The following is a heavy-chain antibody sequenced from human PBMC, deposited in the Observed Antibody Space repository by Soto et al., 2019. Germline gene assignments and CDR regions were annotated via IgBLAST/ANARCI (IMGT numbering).Heavy chain of an antibody. D-gene: IGHD5-12*01. J-gene: IGHJ6*02. V-gene: IGHV1-18*01. CDR2: ISAYNGKT. CDR1: GYTFTSYG. CDR3: ARGGDVNYYHGMDV. Sequence: QVQLVQSGGEVKKPGASVKLSCTASGYTFTSYGISWVRQAPGQGLEWMGWISAYNGKTNYAQNDEGRVTMTADTSPRTAYMDLRSLRSDDTAVYYCARGGDVNYYHGMDVGGQGTTVTVSS.